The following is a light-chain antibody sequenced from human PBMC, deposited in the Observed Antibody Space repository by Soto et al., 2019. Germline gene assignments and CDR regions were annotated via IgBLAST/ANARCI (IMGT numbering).Light chain of an antibody. CDR2: DVS. V-gene: IGLV2-11*01. J-gene: IGLJ1*01. Sequence: VLTQPRSVSGSPGQSVTISCTGASSDVGGYNYVSWYQQHPGKAPKLMIYDVSKRPSGVPDRFSGSKSGNTASLTISGLQTEDEADYYCCSYAGRYTYVFGTGTKVTVL. CDR3: CSYAGRYTYV. CDR1: SSDVGGYNY.